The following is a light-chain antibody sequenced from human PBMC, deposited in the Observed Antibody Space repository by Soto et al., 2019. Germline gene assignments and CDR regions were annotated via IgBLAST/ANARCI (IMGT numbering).Light chain of an antibody. CDR1: QSVSSSY. CDR3: QQYGSSLTWT. J-gene: IGKJ1*01. CDR2: GAS. Sequence: QCPGNQYISPGERATLSCRASQSVSSSYLAWYQQKPGQAPRLLIYGASSRATGIPDRFSGSGSGTDFTLTISRLEPEDFAVYYCQQYGSSLTWTFGQGTKVDIK. V-gene: IGKV3-20*01.